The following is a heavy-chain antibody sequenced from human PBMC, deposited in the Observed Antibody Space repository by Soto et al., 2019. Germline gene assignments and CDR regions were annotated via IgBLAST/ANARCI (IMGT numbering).Heavy chain of an antibody. D-gene: IGHD3-3*01. Sequence: SAKVSCTASGYTFTSYAIHWVRHAPGQRLEYMGWINAGTGNTKNSNKFQGRVSITRDTSASTAYMELSSLKSEDTAVYYCEREHDSWTLYGMDVWGQGTTVTVSS. V-gene: IGHV1-3*01. CDR1: GYTFTSYA. CDR2: INAGTGNT. CDR3: EREHDSWTLYGMDV. J-gene: IGHJ6*02.